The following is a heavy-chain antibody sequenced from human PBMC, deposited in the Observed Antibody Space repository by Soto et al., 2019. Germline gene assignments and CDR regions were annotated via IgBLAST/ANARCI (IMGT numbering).Heavy chain of an antibody. CDR1: GFTVSSKY. Sequence: GGSLRLSCAASGFTVSSKYMSWVRQAPGKGLEWVSVIYSGGRAFYADSVKGRFTISRDNSKNTLYLQMNSLRAEDTAVYYCLLAATSPLRYYYYYCMDVWGKGTTVTVSS. V-gene: IGHV3-66*01. CDR2: IYSGGRA. CDR3: LLAATSPLRYYYYYCMDV. D-gene: IGHD2-15*01. J-gene: IGHJ6*03.